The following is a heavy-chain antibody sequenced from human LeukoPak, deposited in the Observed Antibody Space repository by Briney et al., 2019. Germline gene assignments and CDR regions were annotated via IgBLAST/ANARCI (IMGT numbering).Heavy chain of an antibody. CDR1: GYAFTYYY. CDR2: INPSGGST. V-gene: IGHV1-46*01. D-gene: IGHD4-23*01. J-gene: IGHJ4*02. Sequence: ASVTVSCMASGYAFTYYYIHWVRQAPGQGLEWMGIINPSGGSTSYAQKFQGRVIMTRDTSTSTVYMDLSSLRSDDTAVYYCARADGGIYLFDYWGQGTLVTVSS. CDR3: ARADGGIYLFDY.